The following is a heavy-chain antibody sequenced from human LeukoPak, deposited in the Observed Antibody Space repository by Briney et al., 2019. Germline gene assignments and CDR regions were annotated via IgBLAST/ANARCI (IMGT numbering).Heavy chain of an antibody. Sequence: PSETLSLTCTVSGDSISSYYWSWIRQPPGKGLEWIGFISYSGSTNYNPSLKSRVTMSVDTSKNQFSVRLTSVTAADTAVYYCARGSSAWPARLDYWGQGTLVTVSS. CDR1: GDSISSYY. D-gene: IGHD6-25*01. CDR3: ARGSSAWPARLDY. V-gene: IGHV4-59*01. J-gene: IGHJ4*02. CDR2: ISYSGST.